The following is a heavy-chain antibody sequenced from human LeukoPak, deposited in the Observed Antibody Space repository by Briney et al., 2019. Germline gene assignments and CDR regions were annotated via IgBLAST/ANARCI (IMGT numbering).Heavy chain of an antibody. J-gene: IGHJ6*02. CDR1: GYTFTSYG. D-gene: IGHD3-22*01. CDR2: ISAYNGNT. V-gene: IGHV1-18*01. CDR3: ARDRYYYDSSGQYYYYGMDV. Sequence: GASVKVSCKASGYTFTSYGISWVRQAPGQGLEWMGWISAYNGNTNYAQKLQGRVTMTTDTSTSTAYMELRSLRSDDTAVYYCARDRYYYDSSGQYYYYGMDVWGQGTTVTVSS.